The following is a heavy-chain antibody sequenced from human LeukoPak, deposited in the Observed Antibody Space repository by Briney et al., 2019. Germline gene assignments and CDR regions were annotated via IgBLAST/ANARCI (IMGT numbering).Heavy chain of an antibody. CDR3: ARSDVGYRRSYACRFFDY. V-gene: IGHV4-39*01. Sequence: SETLSLTCTVSGGSIRSNSHYWGWIRQPPGKGLEWIGNVYYSGDTYYTPSLKSRVTISVDMSKSQFSLVLSSVTAADTAMYYCARSDVGYRRSYACRFFDYWGQGSLVIVSS. D-gene: IGHD3-16*01. CDR2: VYYSGDT. CDR1: GGSIRSNSHY. J-gene: IGHJ4*02.